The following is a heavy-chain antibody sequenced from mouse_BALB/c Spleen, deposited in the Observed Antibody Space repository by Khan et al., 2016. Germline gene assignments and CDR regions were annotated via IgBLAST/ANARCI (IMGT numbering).Heavy chain of an antibody. CDR2: INTETGEP. Sequence: QIQLVQSGPELKKPGETVKISCKAPGYTFTDYSMHWVKQAPGKGLKWMGWINTETGEPTYADDFKGRFAFSLETSASTAYLQINNLKNEDTATYFWARGEYYGSSYYFDYWGQGTTLTVSS. V-gene: IGHV9-2-1*01. CDR3: ARGEYYGSSYYFDY. J-gene: IGHJ2*01. CDR1: GYTFTDYS. D-gene: IGHD1-1*01.